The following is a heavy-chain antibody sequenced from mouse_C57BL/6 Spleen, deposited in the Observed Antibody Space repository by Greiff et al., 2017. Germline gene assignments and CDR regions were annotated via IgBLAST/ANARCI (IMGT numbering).Heavy chain of an antibody. D-gene: IGHD4-1*01. J-gene: IGHJ2*01. CDR1: GYTFTSYT. CDR3: ARWELTGTFDY. Sequence: QVQLQQSGAELARPGASVKMSCKASGYTFTSYTMHWVKQRPGQGLEWIGYINPSSGYTKYNQKFKDKATLTADKSSSTAYMQLSSLTSEDSAVYYCARWELTGTFDYWGQGTTLTVSS. CDR2: INPSSGYT. V-gene: IGHV1-4*01.